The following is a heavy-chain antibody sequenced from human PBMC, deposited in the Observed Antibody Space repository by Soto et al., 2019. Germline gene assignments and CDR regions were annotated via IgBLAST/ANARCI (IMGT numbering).Heavy chain of an antibody. V-gene: IGHV1-46*01. CDR2: MNPSGGST. J-gene: IGHJ4*02. Sequence: GASVKVSCKASGYTFTSYYMHWVRQAPGQGLEWMGIMNPSGGSTSYAQKFQGRVTMTRNTSISTAYMELSTLRSEDTAVYYCARELTMIVDNWGQGTLVTVSS. CDR3: ARELTMIVDN. D-gene: IGHD3-22*01. CDR1: GYTFTSYY.